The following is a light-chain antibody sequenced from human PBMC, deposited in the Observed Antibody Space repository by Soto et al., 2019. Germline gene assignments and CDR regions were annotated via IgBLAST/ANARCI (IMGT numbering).Light chain of an antibody. V-gene: IGLV2-14*01. Sequence: QSVLTQPASVSGSPGQSITISCTGTSSDVGGYNYVSWYQQHPGKAPKLMIYEVSNRPSGVSNRFSGSKSGNTASLTISGLQAEDEADYYCQSYDSGPIVIFGGGTKVTVL. CDR3: QSYDSGPIVI. CDR2: EVS. J-gene: IGLJ2*01. CDR1: SSDVGGYNY.